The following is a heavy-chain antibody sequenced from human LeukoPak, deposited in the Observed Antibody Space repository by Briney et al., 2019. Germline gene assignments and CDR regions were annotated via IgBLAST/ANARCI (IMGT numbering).Heavy chain of an antibody. Sequence: GGSLRLSCAASGFTFSSYAMSWVRQAPGKGLEWVSAISGSGGSTYYADSVKRRITISRDTSKNTPSLQMNSLRADDTAVYYCAKNTMVRVVMIGQWSALDIWGQGTMVTVSS. CDR2: ISGSGGST. J-gene: IGHJ3*02. D-gene: IGHD3-10*01. CDR3: AKNTMVRVVMIGQWSALDI. CDR1: GFTFSSYA. V-gene: IGHV3-23*01.